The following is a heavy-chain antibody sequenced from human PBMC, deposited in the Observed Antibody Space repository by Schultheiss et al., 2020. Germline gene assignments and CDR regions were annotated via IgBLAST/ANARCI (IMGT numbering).Heavy chain of an antibody. CDR3: ARGVIRGYCSGGSCYGHWFDP. V-gene: IGHV4-39*01. CDR1: GASISISTYY. D-gene: IGHD2-15*01. Sequence: SETLSLTCTVSGASISISTYYWAWIRQPPGKGLEWIGSIYYSGSTYYNPSLKSRVTISVDRSKNQFSLKLSAVTAADTAVYYCARGVIRGYCSGGSCYGHWFDPWGQGTLVTVSS. CDR2: IYYSGST. J-gene: IGHJ5*02.